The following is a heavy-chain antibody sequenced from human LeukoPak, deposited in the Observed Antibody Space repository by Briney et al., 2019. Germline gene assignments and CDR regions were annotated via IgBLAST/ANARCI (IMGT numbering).Heavy chain of an antibody. V-gene: IGHV1-46*01. CDR3: ARANPLRYFDWLSEPFDY. J-gene: IGHJ4*02. CDR1: GYTFTSYY. CDR2: INPSGGST. Sequence: AAVKVSCKASGYTFTSYYMHWVRQAPGQGLEWMGIINPSGGSTSYAQKFQGRVTMTRDTSTSTVYMELSSLRSEDTAVYYCARANPLRYFDWLSEPFDYWGQGTLVTVSS. D-gene: IGHD3-9*01.